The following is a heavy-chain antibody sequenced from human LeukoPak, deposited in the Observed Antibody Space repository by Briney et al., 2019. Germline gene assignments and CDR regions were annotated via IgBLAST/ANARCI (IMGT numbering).Heavy chain of an antibody. V-gene: IGHV4-30-4*01. CDR1: GGSISSGDCY. CDR2: IYYSGTT. D-gene: IGHD3-10*01. Sequence: PSETLSLTCTVSGGSISSGDCYWSWIRQPPGKGLEWIGYIYYSGTTYYNSSLKSRVTISVDTSKNQFSLKLSSVTAADTAAYYCARTNYGSGSYYSFWGQGTLVTVSS. J-gene: IGHJ4*02. CDR3: ARTNYGSGSYYSF.